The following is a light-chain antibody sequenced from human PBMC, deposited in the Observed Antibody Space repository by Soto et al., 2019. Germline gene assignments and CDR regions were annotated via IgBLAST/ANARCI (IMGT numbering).Light chain of an antibody. V-gene: IGKV3-20*01. J-gene: IGKJ1*01. CDR3: KQYGSSPLT. Sequence: EIVLTQSPGTLSLSPGERATLSCRASQSVSSSYLAWYQQKPGQAPRLLIYGASSRATGIPDRFSGSGSGKDFTLTISRLEPEDFAVYYCKQYGSSPLTFGQGTKVDIK. CDR1: QSVSSSY. CDR2: GAS.